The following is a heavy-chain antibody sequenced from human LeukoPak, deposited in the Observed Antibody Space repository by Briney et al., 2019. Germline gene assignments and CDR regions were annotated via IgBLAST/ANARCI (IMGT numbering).Heavy chain of an antibody. D-gene: IGHD5-12*01. CDR1: GGSISSSNW. CDR2: IYHSGST. CDR3: ARFVRTEGSGYDSYYYYGMDV. V-gene: IGHV4-4*02. J-gene: IGHJ6*02. Sequence: SETLSLTCAVSGGSISSSNWWSWVRPPPGKGLEWIGEIYHSGSTNYNPSLKSRVTISVDKSKNQFSLKLSSVTAADTAVYYCARFVRTEGSGYDSYYYYGMDVWGQGTTVTVSS.